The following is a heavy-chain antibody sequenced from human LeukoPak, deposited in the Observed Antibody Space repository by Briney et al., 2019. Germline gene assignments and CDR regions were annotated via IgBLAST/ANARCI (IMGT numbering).Heavy chain of an antibody. CDR2: MYYSGST. D-gene: IGHD6-19*01. CDR3: ARSQQWLVLNFDY. CDR1: GGSISSNNYY. J-gene: IGHJ4*02. Sequence: PSETLSLTCTVSGGSISSNNYYWGWIRQPPGKGLEWIGSMYYSGSTYYNPSLKSRVTISVDTSKNQFSLKLSSVTAADTAVYYCARSQQWLVLNFDYWGQGTLVTVSS. V-gene: IGHV4-39*07.